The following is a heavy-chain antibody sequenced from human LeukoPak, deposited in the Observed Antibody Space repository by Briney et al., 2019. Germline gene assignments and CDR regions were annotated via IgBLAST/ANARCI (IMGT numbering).Heavy chain of an antibody. CDR1: GYSFTSYW. CDR2: IYPGDSDT. D-gene: IGHD2/OR15-2a*01. Sequence: LGESLKISCKGSGYSFTSYWIGWVRQMPGKGLEWMGIIYPGDSDTRYSPSFQGQVTISADKSISTAYLQWSSLKASDTAMYYCARRFSTPLTLETHPFDPWGQRTLVTVSS. CDR3: ARRFSTPLTLETHPFDP. V-gene: IGHV5-51*01. J-gene: IGHJ5*02.